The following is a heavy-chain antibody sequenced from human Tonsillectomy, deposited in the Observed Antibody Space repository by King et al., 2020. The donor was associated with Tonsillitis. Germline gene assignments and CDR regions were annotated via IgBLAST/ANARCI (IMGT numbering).Heavy chain of an antibody. CDR2: ITGGGSYT. Sequence: HVQLVESGGGLVKPGGSLRLSCAVSGFTFSDYYMGWIRKAPGKGLEWVSYITGGGSYTNYADSEKGRFTISRDNAKNSLYLQMNRLRPEDTAVYYCARSGYGGYPYFDYWGQGTLVTVSS. CDR3: ARSGYGGYPYFDY. CDR1: GFTFSDYY. J-gene: IGHJ4*02. D-gene: IGHD3-22*01. V-gene: IGHV3-11*06.